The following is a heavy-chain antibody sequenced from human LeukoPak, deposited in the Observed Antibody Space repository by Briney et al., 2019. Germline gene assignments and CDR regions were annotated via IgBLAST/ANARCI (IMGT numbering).Heavy chain of an antibody. CDR2: IKHNGDDL. V-gene: IGHV3-7*01. D-gene: IGHD3-16*01. Sequence: GGSLRLACAASGFTFGSSWIAWARQAPGKGLEWVANIKHNGDDLNYVDSVEGRFTISRDNAQNSLYLHMTSLRAEDTAVYYCARELRTFDSWGQGTLVTVSS. CDR3: ARELRTFDS. CDR1: GFTFGSSW. J-gene: IGHJ4*02.